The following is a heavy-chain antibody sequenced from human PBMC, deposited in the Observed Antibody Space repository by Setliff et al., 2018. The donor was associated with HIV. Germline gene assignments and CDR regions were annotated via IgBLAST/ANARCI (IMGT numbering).Heavy chain of an antibody. CDR3: ARDRLTYYFDY. CDR1: GGSINTYY. Sequence: PSETLSLTCTVSGGSINTYYWSWIRQPAGKGLEWIGRFYTSGSTHYNPSLKSRVAMSVDTSKNQFSLKLSSVTAADTAVYYCARDRLTYYFDYWGQGILVTVSS. D-gene: IGHD3-22*01. CDR2: FYTSGST. V-gene: IGHV4-4*07. J-gene: IGHJ4*02.